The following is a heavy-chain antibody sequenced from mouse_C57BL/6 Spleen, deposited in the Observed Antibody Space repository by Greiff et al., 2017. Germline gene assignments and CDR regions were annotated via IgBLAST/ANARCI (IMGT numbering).Heavy chain of an antibody. D-gene: IGHD1-1*01. CDR2: ILPGSGST. CDR1: GYTFTGYW. J-gene: IGHJ1*03. CDR3: ARSRTYYYGSSWYFDV. Sequence: QVQLQQSGAGLMKPGASVKLSCKATGYTFTGYWIEWVKQRPGHGLEWIGEILPGSGSTNYNEKFKGKATFTADTSSNTAYMQLSSLTTEDSAIYYCARSRTYYYGSSWYFDVWGTGTTVTVSS. V-gene: IGHV1-9*01.